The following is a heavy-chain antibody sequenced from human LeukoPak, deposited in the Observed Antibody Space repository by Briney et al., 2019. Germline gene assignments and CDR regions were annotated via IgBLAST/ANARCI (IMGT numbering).Heavy chain of an antibody. CDR1: GYTLTELS. CDR2: FDPEDGET. Sequence: GASVKVSCKVSGYTLTELSMHWVRQAPGKGLEWMGGFDPEDGETIYAQKFQGRVTMTEDTSTDTAYMELSSLRSEDTAVYYCATDKVSGAAAGTKFDYWGQGTLVTDSS. V-gene: IGHV1-24*01. D-gene: IGHD6-13*01. CDR3: ATDKVSGAAAGTKFDY. J-gene: IGHJ4*02.